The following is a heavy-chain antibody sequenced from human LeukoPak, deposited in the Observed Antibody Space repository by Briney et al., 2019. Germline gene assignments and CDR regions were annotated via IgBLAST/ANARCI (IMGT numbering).Heavy chain of an antibody. D-gene: IGHD4-23*01. CDR2: IDSDGSST. CDR3: ARGGNSLLHAFDI. J-gene: IGHJ3*02. Sequence: GGSLRLSCAASGFTFSSDWMHWVRQAPGKGLVWVSRIDSDGSSTTYADSVKGRFTISRDNAKNTVFLQMNSLRAEDTAVYYCARGGNSLLHAFDIWGQGTMVTVSS. V-gene: IGHV3-74*01. CDR1: GFTFSSDW.